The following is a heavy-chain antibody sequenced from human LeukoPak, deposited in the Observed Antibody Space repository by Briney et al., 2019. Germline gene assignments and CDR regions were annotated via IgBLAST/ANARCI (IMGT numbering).Heavy chain of an antibody. Sequence: PSETLSLTCAVYGGSFSGYYWSWIRQPPGKGLDWIGEINHSGSTNYNPSLKSRVTISVDTSKNQFSLKLSSVTAADTAVYYCARGPTYYYDSSGYSAFDIWGQGTMVTVSS. CDR3: ARGPTYYYDSSGYSAFDI. V-gene: IGHV4-34*01. CDR1: GGSFSGYY. CDR2: INHSGST. D-gene: IGHD3-22*01. J-gene: IGHJ3*02.